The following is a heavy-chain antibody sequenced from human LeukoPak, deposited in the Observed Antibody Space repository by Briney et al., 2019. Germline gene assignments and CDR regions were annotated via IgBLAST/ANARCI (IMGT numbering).Heavy chain of an antibody. J-gene: IGHJ4*02. V-gene: IGHV4-59*08. Sequence: SETLSLTWPASGLSMTNYYWRSLRQPPGKGLEWIGSIYHSGNTDYNPPPKSRVTISVATSKNQCSLIPRSVTAADTAVYYCATRARITIVGGPFENWGQGTLVAVSS. CDR3: ATRARITIVGGPFEN. D-gene: IGHD3-3*01. CDR1: GLSMTNYY. CDR2: IYHSGNT.